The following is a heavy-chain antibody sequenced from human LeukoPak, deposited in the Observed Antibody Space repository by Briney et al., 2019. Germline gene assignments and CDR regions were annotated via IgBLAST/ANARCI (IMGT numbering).Heavy chain of an antibody. J-gene: IGHJ4*02. Sequence: SETLSLTCAVYGGSFSGYYWSWIRQPPGKGLEWIGEINHSGSTNYNPSLKSRVTISVDTSKNQFSLKLSSVTAADTAVYCCARGRRAMNYWGQGTLATVSS. CDR2: INHSGST. CDR3: ARGRRAMNY. D-gene: IGHD2-2*01. CDR1: GGSFSGYY. V-gene: IGHV4-34*01.